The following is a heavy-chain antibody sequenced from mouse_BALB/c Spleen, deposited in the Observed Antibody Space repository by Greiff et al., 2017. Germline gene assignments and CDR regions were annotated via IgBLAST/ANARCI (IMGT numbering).Heavy chain of an antibody. D-gene: IGHD3-1*01. V-gene: IGHV3-6*02. J-gene: IGHJ4*01. Sequence: ESGPGLVKPSQSLSLTCSVTGYSITSGYYWNWIRQFPGNKLEWMGYISYDGSNNYNPSLKNRISITRDTSKNQFFLKLNSVTTEDTATYYCAREARALAMDYWGQGTSVTVSS. CDR3: AREARALAMDY. CDR2: ISYDGSN. CDR1: GYSITSGYY.